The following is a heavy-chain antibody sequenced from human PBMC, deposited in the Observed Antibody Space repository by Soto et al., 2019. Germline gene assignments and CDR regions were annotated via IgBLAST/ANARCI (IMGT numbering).Heavy chain of an antibody. Sequence: ASVKVSCKASGYTFTSYDINWVRQATGQGLEWMGWMNPNSGNTGYAQKFQGRVTMTRNTSISTAYMELSSLRSEGTAVYYCARGGYSGYDRGNYYYGMDVWGQGTTVTVSS. V-gene: IGHV1-8*01. D-gene: IGHD5-12*01. CDR3: ARGGYSGYDRGNYYYGMDV. CDR1: GYTFTSYD. J-gene: IGHJ6*02. CDR2: MNPNSGNT.